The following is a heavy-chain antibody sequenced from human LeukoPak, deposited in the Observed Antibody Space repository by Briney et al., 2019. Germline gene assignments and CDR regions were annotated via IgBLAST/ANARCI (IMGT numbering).Heavy chain of an antibody. D-gene: IGHD4-17*01. CDR2: IYSGGST. Sequence: ETLSLTCTVSGGSISFSTYYWGWVRQAPGTGLEWVSVIYSGGSTYYADSVKGRFTISRDNSKNTLYLQMNSLRAEDTAVYYCASCPEHYGVFRRNYFDYWGQGTLVTVSS. V-gene: IGHV3-66*01. CDR3: ASCPEHYGVFRRNYFDY. CDR1: GGSISFSTYY. J-gene: IGHJ4*02.